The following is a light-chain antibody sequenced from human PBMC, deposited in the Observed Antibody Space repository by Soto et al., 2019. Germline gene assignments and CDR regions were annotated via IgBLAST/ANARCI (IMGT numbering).Light chain of an antibody. CDR3: QSYDSSLSGSVV. CDR1: SSNIGGGYD. CDR2: GNV. J-gene: IGLJ2*01. V-gene: IGLV1-40*01. Sequence: QSVLTQPPSVSGAPGQRVTISYTGSSSNIGGGYDVHWYQQLPGTAPKLLIYGNVNRPSGVPDRFSGSRSGSSASLAVTGLQAEDEADYYCQSYDSSLSGSVVFGGGTKLTVL.